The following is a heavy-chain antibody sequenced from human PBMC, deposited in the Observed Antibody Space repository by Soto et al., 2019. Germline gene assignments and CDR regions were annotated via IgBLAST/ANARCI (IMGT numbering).Heavy chain of an antibody. J-gene: IGHJ4*02. CDR3: AKVGSGWYYFDY. Sequence: EVQLVESGGGLVKPGGSLRLSCAASGFTFSNYPMSWVHQAPGKGLEWVSGMSGSGASTYYADSVKGRFTISRDNSKNTLYLQMNSLRGEDTAIYYCAKVGSGWYYFDYWGQGTLVTVSS. V-gene: IGHV3-23*04. CDR1: GFTFSNYP. D-gene: IGHD6-19*01. CDR2: MSGSGAST.